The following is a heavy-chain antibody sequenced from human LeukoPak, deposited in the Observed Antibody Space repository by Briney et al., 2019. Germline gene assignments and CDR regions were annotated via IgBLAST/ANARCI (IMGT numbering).Heavy chain of an antibody. CDR3: ARAYRFLEWSHGY. CDR2: MNPNSGNT. V-gene: IGHV1-8*03. CDR1: GYTFTSYD. Sequence: ASVKVSCKASGYTFTSYDINWVRQATGQGLEWMGWMNPNSGNTGYAQKFQGRVTITRNTSISTAYMELSSLRSEDTAVYYCARAYRFLEWSHGYWGQGTLVTVSS. J-gene: IGHJ4*02. D-gene: IGHD3-3*01.